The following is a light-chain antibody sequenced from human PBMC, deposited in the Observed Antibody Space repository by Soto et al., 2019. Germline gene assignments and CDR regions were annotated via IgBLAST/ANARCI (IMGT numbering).Light chain of an antibody. V-gene: IGKV3-11*01. CDR1: QDINTY. Sequence: EVVLTQSPATLSLSPGDKATLSCRASQDINTYLGWYQQKPGQPPRLLIYDASNRASGIPARFSGSGSGTDFTLTINSLEPEDFAVYYCQQYSIWRTFGQGTKVDIK. CDR3: QQYSIWRT. J-gene: IGKJ1*01. CDR2: DAS.